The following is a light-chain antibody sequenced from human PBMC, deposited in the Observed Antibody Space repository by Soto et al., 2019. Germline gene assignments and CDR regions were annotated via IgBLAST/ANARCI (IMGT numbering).Light chain of an antibody. CDR2: GAS. Sequence: DIVMTQSPGTLSLSPGERATLSCRASQSISRNYLAWYQQKPGQSPRLLIYGASSRATGIPDRFSGRGSGTDFSLTISRLEPEDFAVYFWQQYGTSPRTFVQGTKVEIK. CDR3: QQYGTSPRT. J-gene: IGKJ1*01. V-gene: IGKV3-20*01. CDR1: QSISRNY.